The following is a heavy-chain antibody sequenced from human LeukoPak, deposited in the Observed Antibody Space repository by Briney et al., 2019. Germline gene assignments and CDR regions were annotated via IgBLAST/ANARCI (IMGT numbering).Heavy chain of an antibody. CDR1: GGSISSYY. CDR2: IYYSGST. CDR3: AREEEWLFDY. V-gene: IGHV4-59*01. Sequence: PSETLSLTCTVSGGSISSYYWSWIRQPPGKGLEWIGYIYYSGSTNYNPSLKSRVTISVDTSKNQFSLKLSSVTAADTAVYYSAREEEWLFDYWGQGTLVNVSS. D-gene: IGHD3-3*01. J-gene: IGHJ4*02.